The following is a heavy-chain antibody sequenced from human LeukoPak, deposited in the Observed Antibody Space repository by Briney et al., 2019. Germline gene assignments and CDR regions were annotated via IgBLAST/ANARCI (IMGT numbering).Heavy chain of an antibody. CDR3: ARDILFPVDI. D-gene: IGHD2-21*01. J-gene: IGHJ3*02. CDR2: IYNDGST. V-gene: IGHV3-53*01. CDR1: GLTFSISY. Sequence: GGSLRLSCAASGLTFSISYMTWVRQAPGKGLEWVSIIYNDGSTYYADSMKGRFTISRDNSNNTLDLQVNRLRAEDTAMYYCARDILFPVDIWGQGTMVTVSS.